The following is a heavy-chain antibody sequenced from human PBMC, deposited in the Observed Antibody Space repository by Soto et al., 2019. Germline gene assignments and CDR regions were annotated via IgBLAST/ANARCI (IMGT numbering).Heavy chain of an antibody. D-gene: IGHD3-22*01. CDR1: RFTFISYS. V-gene: IGHV3-48*02. CDR2: IDTSSRTK. J-gene: IGHJ3*02. Sequence: GGSLRLSCAASRFTFISYSMTWVRQAPGKGLEWVSYIDTSSRTKFYADSVKGRFTISRDNAKNSLFLQMNSLSDEDTAVYYCARDRYYDSSGYYTDAFDIWGQGTMVTVSS. CDR3: ARDRYYDSSGYYTDAFDI.